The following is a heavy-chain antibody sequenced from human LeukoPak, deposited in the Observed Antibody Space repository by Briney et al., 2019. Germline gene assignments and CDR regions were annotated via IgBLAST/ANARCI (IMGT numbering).Heavy chain of an antibody. CDR2: IYYSGST. CDR1: GGSISSGDYY. Sequence: SQTLSLTCTVSGGSISSGDYYWSWIRQPPGKGLEWIGYIYYSGSTYYNPSLKSRVTISVDTSKNQFSLKLSSVTAADTAVYYCARGLRYFVRSHWYFDLWGRGTLVTVSS. V-gene: IGHV4-30-4*01. J-gene: IGHJ2*01. CDR3: ARGLRYFVRSHWYFDL. D-gene: IGHD3-9*01.